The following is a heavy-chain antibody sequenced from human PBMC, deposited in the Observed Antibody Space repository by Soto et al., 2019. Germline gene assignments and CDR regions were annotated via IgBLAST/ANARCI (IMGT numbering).Heavy chain of an antibody. V-gene: IGHV3-72*01. J-gene: IGHJ6*02. CDR2: IRRKVNSYTT. CDR1: GLIFSDYH. D-gene: IGHD6-19*01. CDR3: AMLGGWSGGSSGMDV. Sequence: EVQLVESGGGLVQPGGSLRLSSAGSGLIFSDYHMDWVRQAPGKGLEWVGRIRRKVNSYTTEYAASVKGRFTISRDDSKNSLYLQMNSLKSEDTAVYYCAMLGGWSGGSSGMDVWGQGTTVTVSS.